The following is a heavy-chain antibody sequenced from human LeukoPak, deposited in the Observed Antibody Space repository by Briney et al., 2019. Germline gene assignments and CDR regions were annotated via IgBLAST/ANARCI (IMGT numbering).Heavy chain of an antibody. CDR1: GFXFSSYS. J-gene: IGHJ3*02. Sequence: GGSLRLSCAASGFXFSSYSMNWVRQAPGKGLEWVSSISSSSSYIYYADSVKGRFTISGDNAKNSLYLQMNSLRAEDTAVYYCASTQVAGTAFDIWGQGTMVTVSS. CDR3: ASTQVAGTAFDI. V-gene: IGHV3-21*01. CDR2: ISSSSSYI. D-gene: IGHD6-19*01.